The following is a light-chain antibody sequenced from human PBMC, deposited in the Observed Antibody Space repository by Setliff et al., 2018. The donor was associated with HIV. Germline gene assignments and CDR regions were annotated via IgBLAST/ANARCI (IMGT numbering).Light chain of an antibody. CDR3: CSYAGSSTYGV. CDR1: SSDVGSYNL. J-gene: IGLJ2*01. Sequence: SALAQPASVSGSPGQSITISCTGTSSDVGSYNLVSWYQQHPGKAPKLMVYEVSKRPSGVSNRFSGSKSGNTASLTISGLQAEDETDYYCCSYAGSSTYGVFGGGTRSPS. CDR2: EVS. V-gene: IGLV2-23*02.